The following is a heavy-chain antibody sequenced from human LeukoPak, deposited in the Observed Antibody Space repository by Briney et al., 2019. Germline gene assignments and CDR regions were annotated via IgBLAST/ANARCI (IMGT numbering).Heavy chain of an antibody. CDR1: GGSISSYY. J-gene: IGHJ4*02. CDR3: ARDPEMATISSGVYFDY. Sequence: PSETLSLTCTVSGGSISSYYWSWIRQPPGKGLEWIGYIYYSGSTSYNPSLKRRVTISVDTSKNQFSLKLSSVTAADTAVYYCARDPEMATISSGVYFDYWGQGTLVTVSS. D-gene: IGHD5-24*01. CDR2: IYYSGST. V-gene: IGHV4-59*12.